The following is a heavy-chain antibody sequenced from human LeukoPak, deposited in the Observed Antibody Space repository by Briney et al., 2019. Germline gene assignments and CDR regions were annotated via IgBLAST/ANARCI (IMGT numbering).Heavy chain of an antibody. Sequence: ASVKVSCEASGYTFTKYAIHCVRPAPGQRLEWMGWINTGNGDTRNSQNFQGRVTITRDTSASTVFMEMSSLRSEDTAVYYCARPGSSSYDSTGYFSLNYWGQGTLVTVSS. J-gene: IGHJ4*02. V-gene: IGHV1-3*04. CDR3: ARPGSSSYDSTGYFSLNY. CDR1: GYTFTKYA. D-gene: IGHD3-22*01. CDR2: INTGNGDT.